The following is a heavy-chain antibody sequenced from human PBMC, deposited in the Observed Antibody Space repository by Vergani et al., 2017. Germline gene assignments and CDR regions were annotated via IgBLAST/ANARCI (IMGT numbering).Heavy chain of an antibody. J-gene: IGHJ6*02. CDR2: ISWDGGST. D-gene: IGHD6-13*01. V-gene: IGHV3-43D*04. CDR3: AKAIAAARFYYYGMDV. CDR1: GFTFADYA. Sequence: EVHLLESGGGLVQSGGSLRLSCAASGFTFADYAMHWVRKAPGKGLEWVSLISWDGGSTYYADSVKGRFTISRDNSKNSLYLQMNSLRAEDTALYYCAKAIAAARFYYYGMDVWGQGTTVTVSS.